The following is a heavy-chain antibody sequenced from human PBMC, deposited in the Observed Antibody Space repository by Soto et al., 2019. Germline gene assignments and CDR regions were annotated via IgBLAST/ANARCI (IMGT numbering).Heavy chain of an antibody. J-gene: IGHJ4*02. D-gene: IGHD3-22*01. CDR1: GFTFSSYG. CDR3: AKDKYYDSSGYYDY. Sequence: QVQLVESGGGVVQPGRSLRLSCAASGFTFSSYGMHWVRQAPGKGLEWVAVISYDGSNKYYADSVKGRFTISRDNSKNTLYLQMNSLRAEDTAVYYCAKDKYYDSSGYYDYWGQGTLDTVSS. V-gene: IGHV3-30*18. CDR2: ISYDGSNK.